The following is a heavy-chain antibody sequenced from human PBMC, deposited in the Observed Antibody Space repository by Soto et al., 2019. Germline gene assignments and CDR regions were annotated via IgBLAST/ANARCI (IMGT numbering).Heavy chain of an antibody. CDR3: TRDPQRRDGYNGHYFDY. V-gene: IGHV3-49*03. Sequence: PGGSLRLSCTASGFTFGDYAMSWFRQAPGKGLEWVGFIRSKAYGGTTEYAASVKGRFTISRDDSKSIAYLQMNSLKTEDTAVYYCTRDPQRRDGYNGHYFDYWGQGTLVTSPQ. CDR2: IRSKAYGGTT. D-gene: IGHD5-12*01. CDR1: GFTFGDYA. J-gene: IGHJ4*02.